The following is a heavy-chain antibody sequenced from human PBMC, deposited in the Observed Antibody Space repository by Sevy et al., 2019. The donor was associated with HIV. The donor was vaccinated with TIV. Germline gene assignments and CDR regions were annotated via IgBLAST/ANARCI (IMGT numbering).Heavy chain of an antibody. CDR1: GGSISNYY. J-gene: IGHJ4*02. V-gene: IGHV4-59*01. CDR2: LYNSGST. Sequence: SETLSLTCTVSGGSISNYYWSWIRQPPGKGLEWIGYLYNSGSTNYNPSLKSRVTISVDTSKNQFSLKLSSVTAADTAVYYCARGSYSSSWYYFDYWGQGTLVTVSS. CDR3: ARGSYSSSWYYFDY. D-gene: IGHD6-13*01.